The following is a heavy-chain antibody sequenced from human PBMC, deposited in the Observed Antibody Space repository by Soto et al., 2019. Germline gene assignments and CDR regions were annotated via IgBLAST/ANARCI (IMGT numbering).Heavy chain of an antibody. CDR3: AVGYCSSTSCYAPRLYYYGMDV. J-gene: IGHJ6*02. Sequence: QVQLVESGGGVVQPGRSLRLSCAASGFTFSSYGMHWVRQAPGKGLEWVAVISYDGSNKYYADSVKGRFTISRDNSKNPLYLQMNSLRAEDTAVYYCAVGYCSSTSCYAPRLYYYGMDVWGQGTTVTVSS. CDR1: GFTFSSYG. D-gene: IGHD2-2*01. CDR2: ISYDGSNK. V-gene: IGHV3-30*03.